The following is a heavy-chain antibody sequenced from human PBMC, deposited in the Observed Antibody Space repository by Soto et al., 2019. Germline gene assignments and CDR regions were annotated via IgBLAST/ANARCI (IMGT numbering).Heavy chain of an antibody. J-gene: IGHJ6*03. CDR3: ARASIVVVPAARLGDHEYYYYYMDV. V-gene: IGHV1-18*01. Sequence: ASVKVSCKASGYTFTSYGISWVRQAPGQGLEWMGWISAYNGNTNYAQKLQGRVTMTTDTSTSTAYMELRSLRSDDTAVYYCARASIVVVPAARLGDHEYYYYYMDVWGKGTTVTVSS. D-gene: IGHD2-2*01. CDR1: GYTFTSYG. CDR2: ISAYNGNT.